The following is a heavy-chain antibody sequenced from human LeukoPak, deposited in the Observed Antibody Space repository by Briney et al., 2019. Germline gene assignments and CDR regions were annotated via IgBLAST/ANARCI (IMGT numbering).Heavy chain of an antibody. CDR1: GFTFSNYS. J-gene: IGHJ6*04. V-gene: IGHV3-21*01. CDR2: ISGTSTHI. CDR3: ARVPGDV. Sequence: GGSLRLSCAASGFTFSNYSMNWVRQAPGKGLEWVSSISGTSTHIYYGDSVKGRFAISRDNAKNSLYLQMNSLRAEDTGVYYCARVPGDVWGKGTTVTVSS.